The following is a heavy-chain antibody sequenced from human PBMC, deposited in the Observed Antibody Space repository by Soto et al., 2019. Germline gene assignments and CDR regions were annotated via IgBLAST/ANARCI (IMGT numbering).Heavy chain of an antibody. V-gene: IGHV3-21*04. D-gene: IGHD3-10*01. Sequence: PGGSLRLSCAASVFTFSTYSTNWVRQAPGKGLEWVSSISGSGNYTHYADFLRGRFTISRDNAKTSLYLQMNNLSPDDTDVYYCGRGRSGQLVVFYWGQGTPVTVSS. J-gene: IGHJ4*02. CDR2: ISGSGNYT. CDR1: VFTFSTYS. CDR3: GRGRSGQLVVFY.